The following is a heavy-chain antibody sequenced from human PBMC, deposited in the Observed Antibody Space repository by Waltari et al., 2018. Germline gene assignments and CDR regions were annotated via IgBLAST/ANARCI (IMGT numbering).Heavy chain of an antibody. CDR1: GFNFSSPR. D-gene: IGHD6-19*01. CDR2: INSDGRST. V-gene: IGHV3-74*01. J-gene: IGHJ4*02. CDR3: ARGSGWFDY. Sequence: EVQLVESGGGLVQPGGSLRPSCAASGFNFSSPRLPWVRQAPGKGLVWVARINSDGRSTSYADSVKGRFTISRDNAKNTLYLQMNSLRAEDTAVYYCARGSGWFDYWGQGTLVTVSS.